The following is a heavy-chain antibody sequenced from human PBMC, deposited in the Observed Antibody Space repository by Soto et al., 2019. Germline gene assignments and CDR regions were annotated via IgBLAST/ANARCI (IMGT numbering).Heavy chain of an antibody. CDR1: GITYITYA. CDR3: AGSIGGYVP. Sequence: QVQLVQSGPEMKKPGASVKLSCKASGITYITYAIHWVRQAPGQGLEWMGWINAGNGDTRISQKFQGRVTLTRDTTTSTAYMDPDSMESESTGYYYSAGSIGGYVPWGQGTLGTVSS. CDR2: INAGNGDT. V-gene: IGHV1-3*01. J-gene: IGHJ4*02. D-gene: IGHD3-16*01.